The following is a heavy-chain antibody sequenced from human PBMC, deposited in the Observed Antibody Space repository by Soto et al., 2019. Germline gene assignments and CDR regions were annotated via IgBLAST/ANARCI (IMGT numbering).Heavy chain of an antibody. V-gene: IGHV3-74*01. CDR1: GFTFSSYW. J-gene: IGHJ4*02. CDR3: ARGLWAGYCSGGSCGFY. CDR2: INSDGSST. Sequence: EVQLVESGGGLVQPGGSLRLSCAASGFTFSSYWMHWVRQAPGKGLVWVSRINSDGSSTSYADSVKGRFTISRDNAKNRVYLQMNSLRAEDTAVYYCARGLWAGYCSGGSCGFYWGQGTLVTVSS. D-gene: IGHD2-15*01.